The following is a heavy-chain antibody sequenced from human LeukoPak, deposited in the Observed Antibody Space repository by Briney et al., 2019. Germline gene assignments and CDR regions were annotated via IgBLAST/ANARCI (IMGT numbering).Heavy chain of an antibody. V-gene: IGHV1-69*05. CDR2: IIPMFGTA. J-gene: IGHJ3*02. D-gene: IGHD1-26*01. Sequence: ASVKVSCKASGGTFSNYGMSWVRQAPGQGLEWMGGIIPMFGTAKYAQKFQGRVTITTDESTSTAYMELSSLRSEDTAVYYCATDRSIVGAYDAFDIWGQGTMVTVSS. CDR1: GGTFSNYG. CDR3: ATDRSIVGAYDAFDI.